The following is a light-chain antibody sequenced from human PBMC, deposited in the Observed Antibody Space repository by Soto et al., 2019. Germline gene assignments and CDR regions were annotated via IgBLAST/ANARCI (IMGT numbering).Light chain of an antibody. CDR2: DAS. CDR1: QDISKC. CDR3: HQYGSSIGT. V-gene: IGKV1-33*01. J-gene: IGKJ2*01. Sequence: DIQVTQSPSSLSASVGDRVTITCQASQDISKCLNWYQQKAGEDPKLLIYDASNLETGVPSRFSGSGSGTDFNLTISRLEPEDFAVYYCHQYGSSIGTFGQGTKVDIK.